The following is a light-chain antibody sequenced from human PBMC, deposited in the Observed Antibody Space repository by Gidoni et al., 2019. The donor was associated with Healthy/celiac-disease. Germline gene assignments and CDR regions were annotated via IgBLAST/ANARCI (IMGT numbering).Light chain of an antibody. CDR3: QQYNSYSWT. CDR1: QSISSW. V-gene: IGKV1-5*01. CDR2: DAS. J-gene: IGKJ1*01. Sequence: DIQMTQSPSTLSASVGDRVTITGRASQSISSWLAWYQQKPGKAPKLLIYDASSLESGVPSRFSGSGSGTEFTLTISSLQPYDFATYYCQQYNSYSWTFGQGTKVEIK.